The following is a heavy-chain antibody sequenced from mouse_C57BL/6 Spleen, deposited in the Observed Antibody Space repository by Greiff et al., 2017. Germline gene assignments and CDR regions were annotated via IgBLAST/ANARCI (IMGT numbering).Heavy chain of an antibody. D-gene: IGHD2-3*01. CDR1: GYTFTSYW. J-gene: IGHJ3*01. CDR3: ARPSDGYYGFAY. V-gene: IGHV1-64*01. Sequence: QVQLKQPGAELVKPGASVKLSCKASGYTFTSYWMHWVKQRPGQGLEWIGMIHPNSGSTNYNEKFKSKATLTVDKSSSTAYMQLSSLTSEDSAVYYCARPSDGYYGFAYWGQGTLVTVSA. CDR2: IHPNSGST.